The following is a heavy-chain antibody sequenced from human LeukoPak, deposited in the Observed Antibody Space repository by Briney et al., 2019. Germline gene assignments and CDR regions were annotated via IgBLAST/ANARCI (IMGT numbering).Heavy chain of an antibody. J-gene: IGHJ5*02. CDR3: AREGRSTLNWFDP. D-gene: IGHD2-2*01. Sequence: ASVKVSCKASGGTFSSYAISWVRQAPGQGLEWMGWINPNSGGTNYAQKFQGRVTMTRDTSISTAYMELSRLRSDDTAVYYCAREGRSTLNWFDPWGQGTLVTVSS. CDR2: INPNSGGT. CDR1: GGTFSSYA. V-gene: IGHV1-2*02.